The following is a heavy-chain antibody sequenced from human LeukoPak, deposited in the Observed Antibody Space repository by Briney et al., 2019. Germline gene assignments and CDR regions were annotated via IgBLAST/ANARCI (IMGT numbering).Heavy chain of an antibody. J-gene: IGHJ4*02. CDR3: ARVGYDSSGRFDY. Sequence: GGSLRLSCAASGFTFSDYYMTWIRQAPGKGLEWVSYISSSGSVIYYADSVKGRFIISRDNAKNSLYLQMNSLRAEDTAVYFCARVGYDSSGRFDYWGQGTLVTVSS. D-gene: IGHD3-22*01. CDR2: ISSSGSVI. CDR1: GFTFSDYY. V-gene: IGHV3-11*04.